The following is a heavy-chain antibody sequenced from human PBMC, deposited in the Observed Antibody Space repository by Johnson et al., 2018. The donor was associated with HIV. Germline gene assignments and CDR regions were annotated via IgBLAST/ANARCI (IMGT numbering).Heavy chain of an antibody. V-gene: IGHV3-9*01. J-gene: IGHJ3*02. D-gene: IGHD1-26*01. Sequence: VQLVESGGGLVQPGRSLRLSCAASGFTFDDYAMHWVRPAPGKGLEWVSGISWPRGSIGYDDPLKGRFTIARDTSTNSLYVEMNSLKTEDTALYYCARERGGSSLPFGAFDIWGQGTMVIVS. CDR2: ISWPRGSI. CDR3: ARERGGSSLPFGAFDI. CDR1: GFTFDDYA.